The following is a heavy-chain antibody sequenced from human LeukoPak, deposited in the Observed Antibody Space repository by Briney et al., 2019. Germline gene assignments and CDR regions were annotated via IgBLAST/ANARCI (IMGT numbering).Heavy chain of an antibody. V-gene: IGHV3-23*01. J-gene: IGHJ4*02. CDR3: ANIVVVPAAIFDY. CDR1: GFTFSSYA. D-gene: IGHD2-2*02. Sequence: GGSLRLSCAASGFTFSSYAMSWVRQAPGKGLEWVSAISGSGGSTYYADSLKGRFTISRDNSKNTLYLQMNSLRAEDTAVYYCANIVVVPAAIFDYWGQGTLVTVSS. CDR2: ISGSGGST.